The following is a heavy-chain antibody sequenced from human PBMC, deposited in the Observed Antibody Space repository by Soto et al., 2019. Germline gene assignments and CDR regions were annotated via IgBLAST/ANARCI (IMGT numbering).Heavy chain of an antibody. CDR1: GYTFTNYG. D-gene: IGHD3-22*01. V-gene: IGHV1-69*13. J-gene: IGHJ6*02. CDR2: IIPIFGTA. CDR3: AILQDSSGYQLPDFYYYYGMDV. Sequence: ASVKVSCKASGYTFTNYGISWVRQAPRQGLEWMGRIIPIFGTANYAQKFQGRVTITADESTSTAYMELSSLRSEDTAVYYCAILQDSSGYQLPDFYYYYGMDVWGQGTTVTVSS.